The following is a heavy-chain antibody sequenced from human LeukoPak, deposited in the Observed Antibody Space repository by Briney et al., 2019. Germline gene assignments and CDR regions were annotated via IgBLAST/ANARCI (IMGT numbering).Heavy chain of an antibody. CDR2: IWYDGSNK. CDR1: GFTFSSYG. V-gene: IGHV3-33*06. D-gene: IGHD4-17*01. J-gene: IGHJ5*02. Sequence: GGSLRLSCAASGFTFSSYGMHWVRQAPGEGLEWVAVIWYDGSNKLYADSVKGRFTISRDNSKNTLYLQMNSLRAEDTAVYYCAKDLSDYGDRRQPNCFDPWGQGTLVTVSS. CDR3: AKDLSDYGDRRQPNCFDP.